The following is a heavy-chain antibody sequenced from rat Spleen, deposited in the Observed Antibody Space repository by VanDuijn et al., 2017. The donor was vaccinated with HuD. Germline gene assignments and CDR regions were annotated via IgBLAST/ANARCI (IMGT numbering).Heavy chain of an antibody. CDR1: GFSLTSYH. J-gene: IGHJ2*01. V-gene: IGHV2-32*01. CDR3: AREEYYGYTYGDY. Sequence: QVQLKESGPGLVKPSETLSLTCTVSGFSLTSYHVSWVRQPPGKGLEWMGVIWGDGSTAYNSALKSRLSISRDTSKSQVFLKMSSLKTEDTATYYCAREEYYGYTYGDYWGQGVMVTVSS. D-gene: IGHD1-9*01. CDR2: IWGDGST.